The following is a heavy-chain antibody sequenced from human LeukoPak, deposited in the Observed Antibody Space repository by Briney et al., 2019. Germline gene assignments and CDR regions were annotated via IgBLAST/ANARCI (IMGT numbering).Heavy chain of an antibody. V-gene: IGHV1-69*13. CDR2: IIPIFGTA. Sequence: SVKVSCKASGGTFSSYAISWVRQAPGQGLEWMGGIIPIFGTANYTQKFQGRVTITADESTSTAYMELSSLRSEDTAVYYCARTLTMIFPGGFDYWGQGTLVTVSS. CDR1: GGTFSSYA. J-gene: IGHJ4*02. CDR3: ARTLTMIFPGGFDY. D-gene: IGHD3-22*01.